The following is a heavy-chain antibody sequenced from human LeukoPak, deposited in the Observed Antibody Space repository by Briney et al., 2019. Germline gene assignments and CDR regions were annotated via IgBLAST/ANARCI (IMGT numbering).Heavy chain of an antibody. J-gene: IGHJ3*02. V-gene: IGHV4-59*12. CDR2: IYYSGST. CDR1: GGSISSYY. D-gene: IGHD3-9*01. Sequence: SETLSLTCTVSGGSISSYYWSWIRQPPGKGLEWIGYIYYSGSTNYNPSLKSRVTISVDTSKNQFSLKLSSVTAADTAVYYCARDRPHGYDILTDAFDIWGQGTMVTVSS. CDR3: ARDRPHGYDILTDAFDI.